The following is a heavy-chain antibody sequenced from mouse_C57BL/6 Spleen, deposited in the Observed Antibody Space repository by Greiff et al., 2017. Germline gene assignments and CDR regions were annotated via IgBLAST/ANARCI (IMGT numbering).Heavy chain of an antibody. CDR3: ARGGNYYGSSWFAY. Sequence: QVQLQQPGAELVRPGSSVKLSCKASGSTFTSYWMHWVKQRPIQGLEWIGNIDPSDSETHYNQKFKDKATLTVDKSSSTAYMQLSSLTSEDSAVYYCARGGNYYGSSWFAYWGQGTLVTVSA. V-gene: IGHV1-52*01. D-gene: IGHD1-1*01. J-gene: IGHJ3*01. CDR1: GSTFTSYW. CDR2: IDPSDSET.